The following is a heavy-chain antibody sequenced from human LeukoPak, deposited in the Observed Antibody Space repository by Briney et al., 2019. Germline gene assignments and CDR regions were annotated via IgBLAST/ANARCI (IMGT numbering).Heavy chain of an antibody. D-gene: IGHD3-9*01. V-gene: IGHV4-4*09. CDR2: IYASGNI. Sequence: PSETLSLTWKVSGGSITKYGWSWIRQSPGRGLEWIGRIYASGNIKYNPSLKSRITISEDMSRNHFSLKLSAVTAADTATYYCARTTFYEILTGYSLLDYWGQGTQVAVSS. CDR1: GGSITKYG. CDR3: ARTTFYEILTGYSLLDY. J-gene: IGHJ4*02.